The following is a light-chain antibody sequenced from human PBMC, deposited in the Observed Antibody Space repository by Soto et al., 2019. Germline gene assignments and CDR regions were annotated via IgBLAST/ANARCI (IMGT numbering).Light chain of an antibody. CDR1: HSVDSR. Sequence: EIVMTQSPATLSVSPGDRVTLSCRASHSVDSRLAWYQQKPGQAPRLLIYDASTRATGLPARFSGSGSGTEFTLTISSLQSEDFAIYYCQHYTNSPLTFGGGTKV. CDR3: QHYTNSPLT. CDR2: DAS. J-gene: IGKJ4*01. V-gene: IGKV3-15*01.